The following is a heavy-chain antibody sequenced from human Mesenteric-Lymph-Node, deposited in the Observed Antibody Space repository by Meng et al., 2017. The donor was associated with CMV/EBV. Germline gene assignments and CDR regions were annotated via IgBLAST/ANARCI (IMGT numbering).Heavy chain of an antibody. Sequence: GESLKISCAASGFTFTTYEMMWVRQAPGKGLEWVSYINSRGGSTRYYADSVRGRFTISRDNAKNSLFLQMNSLRAEDTAVYYCARASGLEWLLYLGYWGRGTRVTVSS. V-gene: IGHV3-48*03. CDR1: GFTFTTYE. J-gene: IGHJ4*02. D-gene: IGHD3-3*01. CDR2: INSRGGSTR. CDR3: ARASGLEWLLYLGY.